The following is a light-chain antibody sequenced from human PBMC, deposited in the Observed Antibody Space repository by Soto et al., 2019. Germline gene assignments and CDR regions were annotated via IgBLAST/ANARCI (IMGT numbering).Light chain of an antibody. CDR2: DIS. J-gene: IGKJ2*01. CDR3: QQRSYWPRNT. V-gene: IGKV3-11*01. CDR1: QIVSRH. Sequence: EIVLTQSPATVSLSPGERATLSCRASQIVSRHLAWYQQKPGQPPILLLYDISNRDTGIPARFSGSGSGTDFTLTISSLEPEDSAVYYWQQRSYWPRNTFGKGTKLEIK.